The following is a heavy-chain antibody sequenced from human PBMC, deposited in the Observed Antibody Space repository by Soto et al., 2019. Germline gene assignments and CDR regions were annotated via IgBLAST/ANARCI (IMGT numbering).Heavy chain of an antibody. Sequence: QVQLVQSGAEVKKPGSSVKVSCKASGGTFSTYTITWVRQARGQGLEWMGRIIPIIGIINYAQKFQGRVTITADKFTGTASMELTRLRSDDTAVYYCAGDPDSHYNDSHAYSYPWGQGTLVTVSS. V-gene: IGHV1-69*08. J-gene: IGHJ5*02. CDR2: IIPIIGII. CDR1: GGTFSTYT. CDR3: AGDPDSHYNDSHAYSYP. D-gene: IGHD3-22*01.